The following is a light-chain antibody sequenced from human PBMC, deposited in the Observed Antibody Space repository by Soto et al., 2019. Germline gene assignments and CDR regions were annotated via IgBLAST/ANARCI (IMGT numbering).Light chain of an antibody. CDR1: QSVSSSY. CDR3: QQFDDLPLT. J-gene: IGKJ4*01. CDR2: GAS. V-gene: IGKV3-20*01. Sequence: EIVLTQSPGTLSLSPGERATLYCRASQSVSSSYLAWYQQKPGQAPRLLIYGASSRATGIPDRFSGSGSGTDFTLTINSLQPEDVATYYCQQFDDLPLTFGGGTKVDIK.